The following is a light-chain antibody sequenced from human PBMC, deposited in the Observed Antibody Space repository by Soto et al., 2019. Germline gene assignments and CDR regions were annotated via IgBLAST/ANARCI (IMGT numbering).Light chain of an antibody. V-gene: IGKV3-20*01. Sequence: EIVLTQSPGTLSLFPGERATLSCRASQSIDSISLAWYQHKPGQAPRLLIYGASSRSTAIPDRFSGSGSGTDFTLTISRLEPEDVAVYYCQHYDSSLSTLGGGTKVDIK. CDR1: QSIDSIS. CDR2: GAS. CDR3: QHYDSSLST. J-gene: IGKJ4*01.